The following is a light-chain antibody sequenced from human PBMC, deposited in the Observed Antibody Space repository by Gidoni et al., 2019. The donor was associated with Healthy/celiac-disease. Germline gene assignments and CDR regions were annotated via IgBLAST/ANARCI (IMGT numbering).Light chain of an antibody. CDR2: AAS. J-gene: IGKJ1*01. Sequence: AIRMTQSPSSFSASTGDRVTITCRASQGISSYLAWYQQKPGKAPKLLIYAASTLQSGVPSRFSGSGSGTDFTLTISCLQSEDFATYYCQQYYTGRTFGQGTKVEIK. V-gene: IGKV1-8*01. CDR3: QQYYTGRT. CDR1: QGISSY.